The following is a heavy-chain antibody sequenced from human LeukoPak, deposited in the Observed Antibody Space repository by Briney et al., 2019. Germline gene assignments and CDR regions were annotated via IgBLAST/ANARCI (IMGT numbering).Heavy chain of an antibody. CDR2: IYHSGST. J-gene: IGHJ5*02. CDR1: SYSISSGYY. V-gene: IGHV4-38-2*01. Sequence: SETLSLTCAVSSYSISSGYYWGWIRQPPGKGLEWIGSIYHSGSTYYNPSLKSRVTISVDTSKNQFSLKLSSVTAADTAVYYCARQGDYDFWSGYPNWFDPWGQGTLVTVSS. CDR3: ARQGDYDFWSGYPNWFDP. D-gene: IGHD3-3*01.